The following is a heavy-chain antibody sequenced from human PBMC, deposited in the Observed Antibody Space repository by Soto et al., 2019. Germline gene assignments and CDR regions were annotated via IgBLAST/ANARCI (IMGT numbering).Heavy chain of an antibody. J-gene: IGHJ6*02. CDR2: IYYSGST. D-gene: IGHD3-3*01. CDR3: ARVFGYDFWSGGVSYGMDV. Sequence: SETLSLTCTVSGGSISSYYWSWIRQPPGKGLEWIGYIYYSGSTNYNPSLKSRVTISVDTSKNQFSLKLSSVTAADTAVYYCARVFGYDFWSGGVSYGMDVWGQGTTVT. CDR1: GGSISSYY. V-gene: IGHV4-59*01.